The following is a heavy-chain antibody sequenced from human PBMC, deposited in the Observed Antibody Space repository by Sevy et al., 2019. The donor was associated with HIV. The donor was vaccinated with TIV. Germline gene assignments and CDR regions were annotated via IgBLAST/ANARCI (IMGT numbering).Heavy chain of an antibody. V-gene: IGHV3-23*01. J-gene: IGHJ4*02. CDR3: AREGCTKPHDY. CDR2: LSFGCGEI. CDR1: GFTFSKYS. D-gene: IGHD2-8*01. Sequence: GGSLRLSCAASGFTFSKYSMSWVRQPPGKGLGWVSTLSFGCGEINYADSVKGRFTISRDNSKSSVYLQMNNLRPENTAVYYCAREGCTKPHDYWGQGTLVTVPS.